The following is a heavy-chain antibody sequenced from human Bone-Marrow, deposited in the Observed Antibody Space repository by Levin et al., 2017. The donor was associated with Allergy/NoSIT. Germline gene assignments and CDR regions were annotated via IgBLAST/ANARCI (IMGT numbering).Heavy chain of an antibody. CDR2: INPAAYDT. V-gene: IGHV3-74*01. D-gene: IGHD1-26*01. CDR1: GFTFSAYW. Sequence: PGGSLRLSCSASGFTFSAYWMHWVRQAPGSGLVWVSRINPAAYDTTYAGSVVTGRFTISRDNAKNTLYLQMNSLRVEDTAVYYCARDRGSGDYFDLWGQGTLVTVSS. CDR3: ARDRGSGDYFDL. J-gene: IGHJ4*02.